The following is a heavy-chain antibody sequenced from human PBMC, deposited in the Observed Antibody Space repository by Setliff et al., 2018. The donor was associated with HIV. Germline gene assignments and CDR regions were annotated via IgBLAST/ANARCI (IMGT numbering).Heavy chain of an antibody. J-gene: IGHJ4*02. CDR2: INPNSGAT. CDR3: ARDTMRATFSDY. D-gene: IGHD1-26*01. CDR1: GYTFTSYG. Sequence: ASVKVSCKASGYTFTSYGISWVRQAPGQGLEWMGWINPNSGATNYAQKFQGRVTMTRDTSISTAYMELSSLRYDDTAVYYCARDTMRATFSDYWGQGTLVTVSS. V-gene: IGHV1-2*02.